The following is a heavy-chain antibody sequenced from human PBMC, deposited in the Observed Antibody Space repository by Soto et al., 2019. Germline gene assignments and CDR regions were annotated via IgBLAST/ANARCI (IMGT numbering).Heavy chain of an antibody. D-gene: IGHD3-9*01. CDR2: ISYDGSNK. CDR1: GFTFSSYG. CDR3: AAGLLTGYSPDY. V-gene: IGHV3-30*03. J-gene: IGHJ4*02. Sequence: GGSLRLSCAASGFTFSSYGMHWVRQAPGKGLEWVAVISYDGSNKYYADSVKGRFTISRDNSKNTLYLQMNSLRAEDTAVYYCAAGLLTGYSPDYWGQGTLVTVSS.